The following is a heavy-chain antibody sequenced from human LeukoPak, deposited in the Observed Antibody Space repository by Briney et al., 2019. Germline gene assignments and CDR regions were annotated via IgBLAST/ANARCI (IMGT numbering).Heavy chain of an antibody. J-gene: IGHJ4*02. D-gene: IGHD1-26*01. CDR2: IYSGGST. CDR3: ARDESFRGSYSRANY. CDR1: GFTVSSNS. V-gene: IGHV3-53*01. Sequence: PGGSLRLSCTVSGFTVSSNSMSWVRQAPGKGLEWVSVIYSGGSTYYADSVKGRFTISRDNSKNTLYLQMNSLRAEDTAVYYCARDESFRGSYSRANYWGQGTLVTVSS.